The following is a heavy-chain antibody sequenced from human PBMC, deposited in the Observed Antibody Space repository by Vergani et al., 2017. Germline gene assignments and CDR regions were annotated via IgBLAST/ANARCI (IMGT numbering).Heavy chain of an antibody. CDR3: AKSSSWLMNDAFDI. CDR1: GFTFSNSA. J-gene: IGHJ3*02. V-gene: IGHV3-23*01. Sequence: EVHLLESGGGLVQSGGSLRLSCAASGFTFSNSAVSLVRQAPGRGLAWVSSISGPGLSTYYADSVKGRFSISRDNSKNTVFLQMHSLRAEDTAIYYCAKSSSWLMNDAFDIWGQGTMVTVSS. CDR2: ISGPGLST. D-gene: IGHD2-2*01.